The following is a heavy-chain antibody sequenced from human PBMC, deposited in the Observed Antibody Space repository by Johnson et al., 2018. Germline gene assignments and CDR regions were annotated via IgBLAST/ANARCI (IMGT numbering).Heavy chain of an antibody. CDR2: VTWDGGAT. Sequence: VQLVQSGGAVVQPGGSLRLSCAASGFTFDEYTMHWFRQVPGQGLEWVSLVTWDGGATFYADSVKGQFTISRDNRKNSLYLQMNSLRTEDTAFYYCAKEKGGLIDSWGQGTQVTVSS. D-gene: IGHD3-16*01. V-gene: IGHV3-43*01. CDR3: AKEKGGLIDS. CDR1: GFTFDEYT. J-gene: IGHJ4*02.